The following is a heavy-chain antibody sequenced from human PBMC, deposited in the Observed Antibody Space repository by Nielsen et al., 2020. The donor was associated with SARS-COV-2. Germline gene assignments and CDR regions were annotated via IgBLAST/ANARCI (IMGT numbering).Heavy chain of an antibody. Sequence: SETLSLTCTVSGGSISSYYWSWIRQPPGKGLEWIGYIYYSGSTNYNPSLKSRVTISVDTSKNQFPLKLSSVTAADTAVYYCARGGVRLVTSAGFDPWGQGTLVTVSS. J-gene: IGHJ5*02. D-gene: IGHD3-9*01. CDR1: GGSISSYY. CDR3: ARGGVRLVTSAGFDP. V-gene: IGHV4-59*12. CDR2: IYYSGST.